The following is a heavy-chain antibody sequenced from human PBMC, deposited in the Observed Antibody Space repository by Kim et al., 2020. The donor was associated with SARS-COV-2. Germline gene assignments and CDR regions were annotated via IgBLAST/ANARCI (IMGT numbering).Heavy chain of an antibody. CDR3: ARVDNYYGSGGAGPKDAFDI. J-gene: IGHJ3*02. CDR2: INAGNGNT. Sequence: ASVKVSCKASGYTFTSYAMHWVRQAPGQRLEWMGWINAGNGNTKYSQKFQGRVTITRDTSASTAYMELSSLRSEDTAVYYCARVDNYYGSGGAGPKDAFDIWGQGTMVTVSS. V-gene: IGHV1-3*01. D-gene: IGHD3-10*01. CDR1: GYTFTSYA.